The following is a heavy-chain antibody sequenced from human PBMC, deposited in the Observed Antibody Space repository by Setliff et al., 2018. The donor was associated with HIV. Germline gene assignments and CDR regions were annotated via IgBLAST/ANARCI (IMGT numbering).Heavy chain of an antibody. CDR1: GYRFTHSW. V-gene: IGHV5-51*01. J-gene: IGHJ4*02. CDR3: ARGPIDFYERVYFDC. CDR2: ISPTDSAT. D-gene: IGHD3-22*01. Sequence: LGESLKISCKCSGYRFTHSWIGWVRQMSGKGLHWVGIISPTDSATTYSPAFQGQVTISADKSISTADLQWSSLKASDTAMYYCARGPIDFYERVYFDCWGQGSLVTVSS.